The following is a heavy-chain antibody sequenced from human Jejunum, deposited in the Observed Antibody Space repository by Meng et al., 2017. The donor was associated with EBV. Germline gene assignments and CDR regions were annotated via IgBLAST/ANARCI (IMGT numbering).Heavy chain of an antibody. CDR2: IYHGGGT. V-gene: IGHV4-4*02. Sequence: QREESGPRLGKPSGTLSLTCVVSGGSISDNDWWSWVRQPPGKGLEWLGEIYHGGGTNYNPSLESRVTISVDKSKNQFSLKLNSVTVADTAVYYCAGNGYYALEYWGPGILVTVSS. J-gene: IGHJ4*02. CDR1: GGSISDNDW. D-gene: IGHD3-22*01. CDR3: AGNGYYALEY.